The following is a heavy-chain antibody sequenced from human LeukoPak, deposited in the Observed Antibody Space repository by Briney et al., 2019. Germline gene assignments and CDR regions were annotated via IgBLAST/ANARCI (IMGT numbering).Heavy chain of an antibody. D-gene: IGHD3-3*01. J-gene: IGHJ6*02. V-gene: IGHV1-18*01. CDR3: AKDYDLWSGFYYGMDV. CDR1: GYTFTSYG. CDR2: ISAYNGNT. Sequence: GASVKVSCKASGYTFTSYGISWERQAPGQGLEWMGWISAYNGNTNYAQKLQGRVTMTTDTSTSTAYMELRSLRSDDTAVYYCAKDYDLWSGFYYGMDVWGQATTVTVS.